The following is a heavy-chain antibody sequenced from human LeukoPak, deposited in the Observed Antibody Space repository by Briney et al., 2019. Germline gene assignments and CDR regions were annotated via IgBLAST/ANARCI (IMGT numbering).Heavy chain of an antibody. CDR1: GFTFSSYD. Sequence: GGSLRLSCAASGFTFSSYDMYWVRQATGKGLEWVSAIGTAGDPYYPGSVKGRFTISRENAKNSLYLQMNSLRAGDTAVYYCARGGHLSGYDYFDYWGQGTLVTVSS. CDR2: IGTAGDP. CDR3: ARGGHLSGYDYFDY. V-gene: IGHV3-13*05. J-gene: IGHJ4*02. D-gene: IGHD5-12*01.